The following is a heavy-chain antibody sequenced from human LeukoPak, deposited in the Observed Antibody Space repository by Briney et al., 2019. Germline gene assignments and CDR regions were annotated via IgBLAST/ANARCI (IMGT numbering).Heavy chain of an antibody. CDR1: GFTFSSYA. V-gene: IGHV3-9*01. D-gene: IGHD5-24*01. Sequence: GGSLRLSCAASGFTFSSYAMHWVRQAPGKGLEWVSGISWNSGSIGYADSVKGRFTISRDNAKNSLYLQMNSLRAEDTALYYCAKAHYRAEMARDYFDYWGQGTLVTVSS. CDR2: ISWNSGSI. J-gene: IGHJ4*02. CDR3: AKAHYRAEMARDYFDY.